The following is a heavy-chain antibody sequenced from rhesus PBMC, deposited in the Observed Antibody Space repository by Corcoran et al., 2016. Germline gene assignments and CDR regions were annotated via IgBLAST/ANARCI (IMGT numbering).Heavy chain of an antibody. Sequence: EVQLVESGGGLVQPGGSLRLSCAASGFTFSSYGMSWVRQAPGKGLEWVSYISNGGGSKYYADSVKCRFTIYRDNSKNTLSLQMNSLRAEDTAVYYCAKVGDWGDYYVDYWGQGVLVTVSS. V-gene: IGHV3S5*01. CDR1: GFTFSSYG. CDR2: ISNGGGSK. J-gene: IGHJ4*01. CDR3: AKVGDWGDYYVDY. D-gene: IGHD3-34*01.